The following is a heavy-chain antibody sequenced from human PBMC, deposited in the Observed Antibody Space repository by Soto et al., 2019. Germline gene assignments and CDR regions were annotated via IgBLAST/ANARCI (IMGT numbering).Heavy chain of an antibody. CDR3: ARLEGSGSYYHRHFDY. CDR2: IYYSGST. J-gene: IGHJ4*02. V-gene: IGHV4-59*08. D-gene: IGHD3-10*01. CDR1: GGSISSYY. Sequence: QVQLQESGPGLVKPSETLSLTCTVSGGSISSYYWSWIRQPPGKGLEGIGYIYYSGSTNYNPSLKSRVTISVDTSKNQFSLKLSSVTAADTAVYYCARLEGSGSYYHRHFDYWGQGTLVTVSS.